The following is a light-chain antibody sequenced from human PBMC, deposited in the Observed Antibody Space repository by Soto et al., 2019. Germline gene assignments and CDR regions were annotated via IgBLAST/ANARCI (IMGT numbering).Light chain of an antibody. CDR2: SAS. V-gene: IGKV1-39*01. Sequence: DIQMTQSPSSLSTSIGDRVTITCRASQRINIYLNWYRQKPGKAPELLIYSASNLQSGVPSRFSGSGSGTDFTLTISGLQPEDFATYYCQQSFSTPTFGQGTRREI. J-gene: IGKJ5*01. CDR1: QRINIY. CDR3: QQSFSTPT.